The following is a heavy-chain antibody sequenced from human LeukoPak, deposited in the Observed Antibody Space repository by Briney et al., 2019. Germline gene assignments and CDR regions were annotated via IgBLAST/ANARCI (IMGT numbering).Heavy chain of an antibody. V-gene: IGHV4-59*01. D-gene: IGHD5-24*01. CDR1: GGSISSYY. CDR2: VCHTGPT. Sequence: PSETLSLTCTVSGGSISSYYWNWIRQPPGKGLEWIGYVCHTGPTNYNPSLKSRLTISIDKSKKLFSLKLISVTAADTAIYYCARVGGKTTINNAAFEIWGQGTMVTVSS. J-gene: IGHJ3*02. CDR3: ARVGGKTTINNAAFEI.